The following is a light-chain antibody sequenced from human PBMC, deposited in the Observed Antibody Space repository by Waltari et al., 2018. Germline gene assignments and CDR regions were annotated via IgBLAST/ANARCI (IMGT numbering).Light chain of an antibody. CDR3: QQYGTSSLS. CDR1: QSLSNNY. J-gene: IGKJ4*01. Sequence: EIVLTQSPGTLSLSPGERATLSCRASQSLSNNYLAWYQQKPCQAPGLLIYHASSRTTGIPDRFGGSGSGTDFTLSISRVEPEDFAVYYCQQYGTSSLSFGGGTKVEIK. V-gene: IGKV3-20*01. CDR2: HAS.